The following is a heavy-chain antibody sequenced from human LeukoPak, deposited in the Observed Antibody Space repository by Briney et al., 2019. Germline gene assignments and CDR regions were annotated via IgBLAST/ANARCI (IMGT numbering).Heavy chain of an antibody. CDR2: IYSGGST. D-gene: IGHD2-15*01. CDR3: ARGRLGCSGGSCHPDY. J-gene: IGHJ4*02. V-gene: IGHV3-53*01. CDR1: GFTVSSNY. Sequence: GGSLRLSCAASGFTVSSNYMSWVRQAPGKGLEWVSVIYSGGSTYYADSVKGRFTISRDNSKNTLYLQMNGLRAEDTAVYYCARGRLGCSGGSCHPDYWGQGTLVTVSS.